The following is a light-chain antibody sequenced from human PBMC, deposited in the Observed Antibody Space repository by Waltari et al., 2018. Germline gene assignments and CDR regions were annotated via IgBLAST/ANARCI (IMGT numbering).Light chain of an antibody. CDR1: QSVSYY. Sequence: TCRASQSVSYYLNWYQQKAGHAPKLLIYVASSLETGVPSRFSGSGSGTDFTLTISNLQPEDFATYLCQQTYNAPLTFGGGTKVEIK. CDR2: VAS. V-gene: IGKV1-39*01. CDR3: QQTYNAPLT. J-gene: IGKJ4*01.